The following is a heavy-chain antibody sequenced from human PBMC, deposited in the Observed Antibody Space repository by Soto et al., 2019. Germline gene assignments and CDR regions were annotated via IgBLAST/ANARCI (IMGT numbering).Heavy chain of an antibody. V-gene: IGHV3-30-3*01. CDR3: ARDMYCSGGSCYLNSAFDI. CDR2: ISYDGSNK. Sequence: GGSLRLSCAASGFTFSSYAMHWVRQAPGKGLEWVAVISYDGSNKYYADSVKGRFTISRDNSKNTLYLQMNSLRAEDTAVYYCARDMYCSGGSCYLNSAFDIWGQGTMVTVSS. D-gene: IGHD2-15*01. CDR1: GFTFSSYA. J-gene: IGHJ3*02.